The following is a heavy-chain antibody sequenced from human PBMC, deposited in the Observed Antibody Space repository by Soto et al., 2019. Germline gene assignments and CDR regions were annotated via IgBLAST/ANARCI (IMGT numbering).Heavy chain of an antibody. V-gene: IGHV1-18*01. CDR2: ISAYNGNT. CDR1: GYTFTSYG. CDR3: ARDSGFGELLSFDY. J-gene: IGHJ4*02. Sequence: AASVKVSCKASGYTFTSYGINWVRQALGQGLEWMGWISAYNGNTNYAQKLQGRVTMTTDTSTSTAYMELRSLRSDDTAVYYCARDSGFGELLSFDYWSQGTLVTVSS. D-gene: IGHD3-10*01.